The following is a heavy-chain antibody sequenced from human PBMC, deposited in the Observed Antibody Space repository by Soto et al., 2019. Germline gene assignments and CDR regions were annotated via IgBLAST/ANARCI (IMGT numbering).Heavy chain of an antibody. CDR2: ISYSGSV. CDR1: GGSISPYY. D-gene: IGHD3-3*02. J-gene: IGHJ6*02. Sequence: QVQLQESGPGLLKPSETLSLTCTVSGGSISPYYWSWIRQPPGKELEWIGYISYSGSVNYNPSLRRRGTTSSATSKNRFSPNLNSVPAADAAVYYCARHIPMGASTSIFFYGMDVWGQGTTVTVSS. CDR3: ARHIPMGASTSIFFYGMDV. V-gene: IGHV4-59*08.